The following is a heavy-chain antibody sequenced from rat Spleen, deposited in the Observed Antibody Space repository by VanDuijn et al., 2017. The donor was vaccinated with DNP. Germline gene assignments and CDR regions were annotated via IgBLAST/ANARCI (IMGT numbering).Heavy chain of an antibody. D-gene: IGHD1-9*01. Sequence: QVQLQQSGTELAKPGSSVTISCKASAYTFPSYYIGWIKQTTGQGLEFIGYIYTGTGGTNFNEKFKGKATLTVDKSSSTAFMQLSSLTPDDSAVYYCARSKNTYYGSNYGGFAYWGQGTLVTVSS. CDR2: IYTGTGGT. CDR3: ARSKNTYYGSNYGGFAY. J-gene: IGHJ3*01. CDR1: AYTFPSYY. V-gene: IGHV1-43*01.